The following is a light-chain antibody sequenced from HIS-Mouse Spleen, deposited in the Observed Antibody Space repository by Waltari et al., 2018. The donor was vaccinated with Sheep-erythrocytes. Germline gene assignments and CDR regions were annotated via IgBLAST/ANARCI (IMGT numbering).Light chain of an antibody. V-gene: IGKV1-39*01. J-gene: IGKJ4*01. CDR3: QQSYSTPPT. CDR2: AAS. CDR1: QSISSY. Sequence: DIQMTQSPSSLSASVGDRVTITCRASQSISSYLNWYQQKPGKAPKLLIYAASSLQSGVPSRFSGSGSGTDFALTIRSLQPEDFTTYYCQQSYSTPPTFGGGNKVEIK.